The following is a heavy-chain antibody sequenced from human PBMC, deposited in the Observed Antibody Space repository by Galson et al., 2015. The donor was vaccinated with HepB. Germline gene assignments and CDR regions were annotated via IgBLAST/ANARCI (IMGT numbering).Heavy chain of an antibody. CDR3: VHNWNLFDY. D-gene: IGHD1-1*01. V-gene: IGHV3-23*03. Sequence: SLRLSCAASGFTFRNYDMSWVRQAPGKGLEWVSVISSDGRSLYYADSVKGRLTISRDNSKNTLYLQMNSLRAGDKAVYYCVHNWNLFDYWGQGTLVAVSS. CDR2: ISSDGRSL. CDR1: GFTFRNYD. J-gene: IGHJ4*02.